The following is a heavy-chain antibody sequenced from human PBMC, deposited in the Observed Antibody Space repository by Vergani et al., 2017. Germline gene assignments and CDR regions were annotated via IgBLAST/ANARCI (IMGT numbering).Heavy chain of an antibody. J-gene: IGHJ6*03. CDR1: GGSISSGSYY. CDR2: IYTSGST. CDR3: ARAGSGSYYYYYYYMDV. Sequence: QVQLQESGPGLVKPSQTLSLTCTVSGGSISSGSYYWSWIRQPAGKGLEWIGRIYTSGSTNYNPSLKSRVTMSVDTSKNQFSLKLESLTAADTAVYYCARAGSGSYYYYYYYMDVWGKGTTVTVSS. D-gene: IGHD3-10*01. V-gene: IGHV4-61*02.